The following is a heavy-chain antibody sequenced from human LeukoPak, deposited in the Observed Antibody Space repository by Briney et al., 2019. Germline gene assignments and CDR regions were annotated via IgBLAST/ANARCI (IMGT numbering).Heavy chain of an antibody. CDR3: ATPYYDSSGYCFDY. CDR2: SDPEDGVT. V-gene: IGHV1-24*01. CDR1: GYTLTELS. Sequence: ASVKVSCKVSGYTLTELSMHWVRQAPGKGLEWMGGSDPEDGVTIYAQKFQGRVTMTEDTSTDTAYMELSSLRSGGTAVYYCATPYYDSSGYCFDYWGQGTLVTVSS. D-gene: IGHD3-22*01. J-gene: IGHJ4*02.